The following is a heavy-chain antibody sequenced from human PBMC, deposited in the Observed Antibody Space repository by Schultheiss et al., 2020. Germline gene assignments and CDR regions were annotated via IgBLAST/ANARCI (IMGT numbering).Heavy chain of an antibody. CDR3: ARDLYQWLGPYLDY. CDR2: ISGSGGST. J-gene: IGHJ4*02. Sequence: GGSLRLSCAASGFTVSSNYMSWVRQAPGKGLEWVSAISGSGGSTYYADSVKGRFTISRDNSKNTLYLQMNSLRPEDSAVYYCARDLYQWLGPYLDYWGRGTLVTVSS. V-gene: IGHV3-23*01. D-gene: IGHD6-19*01. CDR1: GFTVSSNY.